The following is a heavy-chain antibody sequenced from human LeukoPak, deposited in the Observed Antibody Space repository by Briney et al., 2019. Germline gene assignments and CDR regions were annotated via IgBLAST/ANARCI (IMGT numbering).Heavy chain of an antibody. J-gene: IGHJ4*02. CDR1: GGSISGYY. V-gene: IGHV4-59*12. CDR2: FYYTGYT. Sequence: PSETLSLTCSVSGGSISGYYWSWIRQPPGKGLEWIGYFYYTGYTNYNPSLKSRVAISVDTSKNQFSLKLSSVTAADTAVYYCASRGGDIVVVPAERFDYWGQGTLVTVSS. CDR3: ASRGGDIVVVPAERFDY. D-gene: IGHD2-2*01.